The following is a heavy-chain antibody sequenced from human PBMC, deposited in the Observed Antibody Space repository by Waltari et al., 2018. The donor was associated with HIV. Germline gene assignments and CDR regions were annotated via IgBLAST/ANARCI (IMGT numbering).Heavy chain of an antibody. J-gene: IGHJ6*02. V-gene: IGHV3-48*04. Sequence: EVQLVESGGGLVQPGGSLRLSCAASGFTFSSYSMNWVRQAPGKGLEWVSYISSSSSTIYYADSVKGRFTISRDNAKNSLYLQMNSLRAEDTAVYYCARDDYGMDVWVQGTTVTVSS. CDR1: GFTFSSYS. CDR3: ARDDYGMDV. CDR2: ISSSSSTI.